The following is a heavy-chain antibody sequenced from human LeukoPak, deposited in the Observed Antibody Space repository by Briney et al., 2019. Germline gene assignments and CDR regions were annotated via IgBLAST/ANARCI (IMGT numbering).Heavy chain of an antibody. CDR2: ISYDGSNK. D-gene: IGHD4-17*01. CDR3: AEGYGDTWGY. J-gene: IGHJ4*02. Sequence: GGSLRLSCAASGFTFSSYAMHWVRQAPGKGLEWVAVISYDGSNKYYADSVKGRFTISRDNSKNTLYLQMNSLRAEDTAVYYCAEGYGDTWGYWGRGTLVTVSS. CDR1: GFTFSSYA. V-gene: IGHV3-30-3*02.